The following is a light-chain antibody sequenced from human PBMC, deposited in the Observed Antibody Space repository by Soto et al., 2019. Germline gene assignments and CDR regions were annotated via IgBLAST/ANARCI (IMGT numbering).Light chain of an antibody. CDR2: DVS. Sequence: QSVLTQPASVSGSPGQSIAISFTGTSSEVGRFNFVSWYQQHPGKAPKLMIYDVSHRPSGASDRFSGSKSGNTASLTIPGLQAEDEADYYCSSYRSNQDVIFGGGTKLTVL. J-gene: IGLJ2*01. CDR1: SSEVGRFNF. V-gene: IGLV2-14*01. CDR3: SSYRSNQDVI.